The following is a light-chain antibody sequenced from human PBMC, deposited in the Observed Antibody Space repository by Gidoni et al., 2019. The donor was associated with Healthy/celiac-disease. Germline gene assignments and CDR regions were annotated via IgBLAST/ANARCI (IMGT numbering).Light chain of an antibody. J-gene: IGLJ1*01. CDR3: SSYTISSAFYV. V-gene: IGLV2-14*01. CDR1: SSDVGGYNY. CDR2: EVS. Sequence: QSALTQPASVSRSPGQSITISCTGTSSDVGGYNYVSCYQQHPGKAPKLMIYEVSNRPSGFSNRCSGSKSGNTASLTISGLQAEGEADYYCSSYTISSAFYVFGTGTKVTVL.